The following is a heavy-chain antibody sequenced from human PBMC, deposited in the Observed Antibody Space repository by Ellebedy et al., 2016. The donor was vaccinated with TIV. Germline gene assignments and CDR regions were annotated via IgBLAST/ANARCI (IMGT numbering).Heavy chain of an antibody. Sequence: AASVKVSCKASGYTFTSYYMHWVRQAPGQGLEWMGIINPSGGSTSYAQKFQGRVTMTRDTSTSTVYMELSSLRSEDTAVYYCARPGEMATILTAFDIWGQGTMVTVSS. CDR1: GYTFTSYY. CDR2: INPSGGST. V-gene: IGHV1-46*01. CDR3: ARPGEMATILTAFDI. D-gene: IGHD5-24*01. J-gene: IGHJ3*02.